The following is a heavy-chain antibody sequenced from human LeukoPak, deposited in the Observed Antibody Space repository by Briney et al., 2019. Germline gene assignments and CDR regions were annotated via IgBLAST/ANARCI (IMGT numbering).Heavy chain of an antibody. Sequence: GGSLRLSCAASGLTVSSNYMSWVRQAPGKGLEWVSVLYSDGSAYYADSVKGRFSISRDNSQNTLYLQMNGLRAGDTAVYYCARTVVVTATADYFDHWGQGTLVTVSS. V-gene: IGHV3-53*01. CDR3: ARTVVVTATADYFDH. CDR2: LYSDGSA. J-gene: IGHJ4*02. CDR1: GLTVSSNY. D-gene: IGHD2-15*01.